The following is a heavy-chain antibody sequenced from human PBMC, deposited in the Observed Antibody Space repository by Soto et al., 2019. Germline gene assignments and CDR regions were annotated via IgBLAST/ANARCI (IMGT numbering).Heavy chain of an antibody. D-gene: IGHD3-22*01. V-gene: IGHV3-30*18. CDR2: ISYDGSNK. Sequence: GGALRLSCAASGFTLSSYGMHWVRQAPGKGLGGVAVISYDGSNKYYADSLKGRFTISRDNSKNTLYLQMNSLRVEDTAVYYCAKGKMYYYDSSGLWSLGYFDYWGQGTLVTVSS. CDR1: GFTLSSYG. J-gene: IGHJ4*02. CDR3: AKGKMYYYDSSGLWSLGYFDY.